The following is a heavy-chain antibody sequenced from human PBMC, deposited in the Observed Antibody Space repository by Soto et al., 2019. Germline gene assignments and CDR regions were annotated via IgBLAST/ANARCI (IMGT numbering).Heavy chain of an antibody. Sequence: QVQLQESGPGLVKPSETLSLTCPVSGGSISSYYWSWIRQPPGKGLEWIGYIYYSGSTHYNTSLKRRGTISVDTSRNQFFLKLSSVTAADTAVYYCARGYYYESSGSYSDAFDIWGQGTMVTVSS. V-gene: IGHV4-59*12. J-gene: IGHJ3*02. CDR1: GGSISSYY. D-gene: IGHD3-22*01. CDR2: IYYSGST. CDR3: ARGYYYESSGSYSDAFDI.